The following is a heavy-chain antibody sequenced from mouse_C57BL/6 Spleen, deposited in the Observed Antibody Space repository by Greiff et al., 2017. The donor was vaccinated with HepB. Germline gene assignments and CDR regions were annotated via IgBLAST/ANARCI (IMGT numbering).Heavy chain of an antibody. V-gene: IGHV1-82*01. CDR3: ARWGDYDVDFDY. Sequence: VQLQQSGPELVKPGASVKISCKASGYAFSSSWMNWVKQRPGKGLEWIGRIYPGDGDTNYNGKFKGKATLTADKSSSTAYMPLSSLTSEDSAVYFCARWGDYDVDFDYWGQGTTLTVSS. CDR1: GYAFSSSW. D-gene: IGHD2-4*01. CDR2: IYPGDGDT. J-gene: IGHJ2*01.